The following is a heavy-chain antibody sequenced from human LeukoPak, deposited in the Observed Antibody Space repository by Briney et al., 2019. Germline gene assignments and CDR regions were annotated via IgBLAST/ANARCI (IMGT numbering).Heavy chain of an antibody. D-gene: IGHD3-22*01. CDR2: IYYTGNT. Sequence: SQTLSLTCTVSGGAISSGGDYWIWLRQHPGRAVEWIGYIYYTGNTYYNSSLKSRMTISVDTPKNQFSLKLSSVTAADTAVYYCARRSGYYGWYFDLWGRGTLVTVSS. J-gene: IGHJ2*01. CDR3: ARRSGYYGWYFDL. V-gene: IGHV4-31*03. CDR1: GGAISSGGDY.